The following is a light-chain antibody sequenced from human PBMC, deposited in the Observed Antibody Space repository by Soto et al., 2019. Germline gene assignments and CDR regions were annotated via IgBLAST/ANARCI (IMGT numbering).Light chain of an antibody. Sequence: IVLTQSPATVSLSRGERVTLSCRASQSVSSYLAWYQQKGGQDPRLLIYDASSRAPGITARFSGSGSGTDLNLNIRRLQPEDLAVYYCQQYGSSGTVGQGTKV. J-gene: IGKJ1*01. CDR3: QQYGSSGT. CDR1: QSVSSY. CDR2: DAS. V-gene: IGKV3-20*01.